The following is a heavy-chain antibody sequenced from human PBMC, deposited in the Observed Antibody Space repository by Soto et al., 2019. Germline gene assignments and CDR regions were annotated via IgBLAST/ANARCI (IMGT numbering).Heavy chain of an antibody. V-gene: IGHV4-39*01. CDR3: ARGTYYYGSGSYSWFDP. Sequence: TSETLSLTCTVSGGSISSSSYYWGWIRQPPGKGLEWIGSIYYSGSTYYNPSLKSRVTISVDTSKNQFSLKLSSVTAADTAVYYCARGTYYYGSGSYSWFDPWGQGTLVTVSS. CDR2: IYYSGST. CDR1: GGSISSSSYY. D-gene: IGHD3-10*01. J-gene: IGHJ5*02.